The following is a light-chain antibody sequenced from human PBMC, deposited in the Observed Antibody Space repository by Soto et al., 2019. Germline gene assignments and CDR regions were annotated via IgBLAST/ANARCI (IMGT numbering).Light chain of an antibody. CDR2: DGS. CDR1: QIINTW. CDR3: QQYKTYSRT. J-gene: IGKJ1*01. Sequence: DIQMTQSPSTLSASVGDRITITCRASQIINTWLAWYQQIPGEAPKLLIYDGSTLERGVPSRFSGSGSGTEFTLTISRLQPDDFATFYCQQYKTYSRTFGQGTKVEVK. V-gene: IGKV1-5*03.